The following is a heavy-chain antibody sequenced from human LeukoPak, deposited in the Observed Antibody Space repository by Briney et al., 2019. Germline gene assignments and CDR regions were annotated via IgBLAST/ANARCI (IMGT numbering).Heavy chain of an antibody. J-gene: IGHJ4*02. Sequence: ASVKVSCKASGYTFINYYIHWVRQAPGQGLEWVGIINPSGGSTTYAQKFQGRVTMTRDTSISTAYMELSRLRSDDTAVYYCARDSVTGTADYWGQGTLVTVSS. D-gene: IGHD6-19*01. CDR2: INPSGGST. CDR3: ARDSVTGTADY. V-gene: IGHV1-46*01. CDR1: GYTFINYY.